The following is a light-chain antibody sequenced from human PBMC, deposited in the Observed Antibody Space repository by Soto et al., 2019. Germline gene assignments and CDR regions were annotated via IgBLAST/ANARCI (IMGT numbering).Light chain of an antibody. CDR2: EVT. CDR3: SSYTSSSTLV. J-gene: IGLJ2*01. V-gene: IGLV2-14*01. CDR1: SSDIGDYNY. Sequence: QSVLTQPASVSGSPGQSITISCTGTSSDIGDYNYVSWYQQHPGRAPKLMIYEVTNRPSGVSYRFSGSKSGNTASLTISGLQAEDEAEYYCSSYTSSSTLVFGRGTKLTVL.